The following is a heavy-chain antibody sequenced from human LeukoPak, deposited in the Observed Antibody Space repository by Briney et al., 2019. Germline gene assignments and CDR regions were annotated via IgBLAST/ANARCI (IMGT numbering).Heavy chain of an antibody. V-gene: IGHV3-53*01. J-gene: IGHJ4*02. CDR2: IYSGGST. CDR3: AKLLRAGRILTISLES. Sequence: GGSLRLSCAASGFTVSSKYKSWVRLAPGKGLEWVSVIYSGGSTYYADSVKGRFTISRDNSKNTLYLQMNSLKAEDTAVYYCAKLLRAGRILTISLESWGQGTLVTVSS. D-gene: IGHD2/OR15-2a*01. CDR1: GFTVSSKY.